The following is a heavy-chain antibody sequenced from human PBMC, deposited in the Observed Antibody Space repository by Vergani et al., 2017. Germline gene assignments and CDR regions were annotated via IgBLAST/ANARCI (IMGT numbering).Heavy chain of an antibody. Sequence: EVQLVESGGGLVQTGGSLRLSCAASGFTFSSYWMSWVRQAPGKGLEWVANIKQDGSEKYYVDSVKGRFTISRDNAKNSLYLQMNSLRAEDTAVYYCARDLAYCGGDCPNWYFDLWGRGSLVTVSS. CDR1: GFTFSSYW. CDR2: IKQDGSEK. CDR3: ARDLAYCGGDCPNWYFDL. J-gene: IGHJ2*01. D-gene: IGHD2-21*02. V-gene: IGHV3-7*04.